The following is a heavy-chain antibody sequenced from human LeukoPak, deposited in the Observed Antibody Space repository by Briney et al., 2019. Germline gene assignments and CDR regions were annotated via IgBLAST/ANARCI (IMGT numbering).Heavy chain of an antibody. D-gene: IGHD3-3*01. CDR3: AKDEADGITIFGVVEYYFDY. V-gene: IGHV3-30*02. J-gene: IGHJ4*02. CDR1: GFTFSSYG. CDR2: IRYDGSNK. Sequence: GGSLRLSCAASGFTFSSYGMHWVRQAPGKGLEGGAFIRYDGSNKYYADSVKGRFTISRDNSKNTLYLQMNSLRAEDTAVYYCAKDEADGITIFGVVEYYFDYWGQGTLVTVSS.